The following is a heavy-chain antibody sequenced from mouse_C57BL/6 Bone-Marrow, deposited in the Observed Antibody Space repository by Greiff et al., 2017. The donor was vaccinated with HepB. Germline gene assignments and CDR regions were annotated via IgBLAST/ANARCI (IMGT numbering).Heavy chain of an antibody. Sequence: QVHVKQSGPGLVQPSQSLSITCTVSGFSLTSYGVHWVRQSPGKGLEWLGVIWRGGSTDYNAAFMSRLSITKDNSKSQVFFKMNSLQADDTAIYYCAKRDYYYGSSYLWYFDVWCTGTTVTVSS. CDR1: GFSLTSYG. J-gene: IGHJ1*03. V-gene: IGHV2-5*01. CDR2: IWRGGST. D-gene: IGHD1-1*01. CDR3: AKRDYYYGSSYLWYFDV.